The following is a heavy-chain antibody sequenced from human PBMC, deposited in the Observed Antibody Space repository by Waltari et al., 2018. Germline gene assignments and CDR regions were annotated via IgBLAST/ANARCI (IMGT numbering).Heavy chain of an antibody. D-gene: IGHD1-7*01. CDR2: IYHSGST. CDR3: ARVGPGKTTRVDY. CDR1: GYSIRSGYY. J-gene: IGHJ4*02. V-gene: IGHV4-38-2*01. Sequence: QVQLQESGPGLVKPSETLSLTCAVSGYSIRSGYYWGWIRQPPGKGLEWIGSIYHSGSTYYNPSLKSRVTISVDTSKNQFSLKLSSVTAADTAVYYCARVGPGKTTRVDYWGQGTLVTVSS.